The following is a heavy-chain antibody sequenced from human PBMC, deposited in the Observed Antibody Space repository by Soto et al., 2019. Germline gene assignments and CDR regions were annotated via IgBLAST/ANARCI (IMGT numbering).Heavy chain of an antibody. J-gene: IGHJ4*02. CDR3: ARDLGAAGTDNSKLTNY. V-gene: IGHV1-18*01. CDR2: ISAYNGNT. D-gene: IGHD6-13*01. CDR1: GYTFTIYG. Sequence: ASVKVSCKASGYTFTIYGISWVRQAPGQGLEWMGWISAYNGNTNYAQKLQGRVTMTTDTSTSTAYMELRSLRSDDTAVYYCARDLGAAGTDNSKLTNYWGQGNLVTVSS.